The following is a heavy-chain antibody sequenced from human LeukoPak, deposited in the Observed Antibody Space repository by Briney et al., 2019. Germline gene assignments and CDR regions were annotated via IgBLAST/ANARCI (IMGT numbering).Heavy chain of an antibody. J-gene: IGHJ4*02. V-gene: IGHV3-64D*09. CDR1: GFTFSNNN. CDR2: IDANGDTS. CDR3: VKGRFLTGLEY. Sequence: GGSLRPSCSASGFTFSNNNMAWVRQAPGKGLEYVSSIDANGDTSFYADSVKGKFTISRDNSRNTLSLQMTSLRPEDTAIYYCVKGRFLTGLEYWGQGALVTVSS. D-gene: IGHD1-14*01.